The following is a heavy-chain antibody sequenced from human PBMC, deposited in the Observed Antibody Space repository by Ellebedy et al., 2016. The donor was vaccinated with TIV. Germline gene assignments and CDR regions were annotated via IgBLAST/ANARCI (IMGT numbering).Heavy chain of an antibody. V-gene: IGHV3-73*01. CDR2: IRGKANNYAT. J-gene: IGHJ5*02. Sequence: GESLKTSCAASGFTFGGFSVNWVRQASGGGLEWLGRIRGKANNYATVYADSGKGRFTISRDDSENAAYLQMNSLKTEDTAIYYCTASTGTSSGRFDPWGQGTLVTVSS. CDR3: TASTGTSSGRFDP. D-gene: IGHD6-19*01. CDR1: GFTFGGFS.